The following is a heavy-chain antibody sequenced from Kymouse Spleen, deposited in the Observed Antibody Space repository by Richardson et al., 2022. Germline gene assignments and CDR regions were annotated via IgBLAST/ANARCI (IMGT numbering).Heavy chain of an antibody. Sequence: QVQLQQWGAGLLKPSETLSLTCAVYGGSFSGYYWSWIRQPPGKGLEWIGEINHSGSTNYNPSLKSRVTISVDTSKNQFSLKLSSVTAADTAVYYCARKGDIAVAGFDYWGQGTLVTVSS. CDR2: INHSGST. CDR1: GGSFSGYY. J-gene: IGHJ4*02. D-gene: IGHD6-19*01. CDR3: ARKGDIAVAGFDY. V-gene: IGHV4-34*01.